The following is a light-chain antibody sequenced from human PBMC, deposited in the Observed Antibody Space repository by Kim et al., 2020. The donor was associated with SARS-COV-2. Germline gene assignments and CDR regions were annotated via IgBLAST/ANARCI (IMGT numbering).Light chain of an antibody. CDR1: SSDVGGYSY. CDR3: CSYAGSYTYV. J-gene: IGLJ1*01. CDR2: DVS. Sequence: LTQPRSVSGSPGQSVTISCTGTSSDVGGYSYVSWYQQHPGKAPKLMIYDVSKRPSGVPDHFSGSKSGNTASLTISGLQAEDEADYYCCSYAGSYTYVFGTVTKVTVL. V-gene: IGLV2-11*01.